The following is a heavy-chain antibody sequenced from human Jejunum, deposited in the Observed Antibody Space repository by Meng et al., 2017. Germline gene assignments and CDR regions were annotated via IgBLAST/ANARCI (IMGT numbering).Heavy chain of an antibody. CDR1: GRSVNCGSYC. CDR2: RYDQEKT. Sequence: GSCPETVRHAATPSLPCTTPGRSVNCGSYCGGGSRQPAGKGLMRLGSRYDQEKTNFNPSLKSRVTIPVDTSKNQFSQKLSSETAAVTPANFCARGRDFYCSGNYYNTNWFGPWGQGTLVTVSS. CDR3: ARGRDFYCSGNYYNTNWFGP. J-gene: IGHJ5*02. V-gene: IGHV4-61*10. D-gene: IGHD3-10*01.